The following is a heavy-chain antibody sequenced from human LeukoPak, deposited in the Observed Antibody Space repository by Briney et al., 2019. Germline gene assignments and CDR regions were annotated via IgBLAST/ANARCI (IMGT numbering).Heavy chain of an antibody. Sequence: GGSLRLSCAASGFTFDDYAMHWVRQAPGKGLEWVSAISGSGGSTYYADSVKGRFTISRDNSKNTLYLQMNSLRAEDTAVYYCAKPGRGTNYGMDVWGQGTTVTVSS. CDR2: ISGSGGST. V-gene: IGHV3-23*01. CDR3: AKPGRGTNYGMDV. J-gene: IGHJ6*02. D-gene: IGHD3-16*01. CDR1: GFTFDDYA.